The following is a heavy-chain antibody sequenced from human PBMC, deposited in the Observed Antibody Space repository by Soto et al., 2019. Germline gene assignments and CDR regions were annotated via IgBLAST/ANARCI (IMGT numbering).Heavy chain of an antibody. CDR2: IIPIFGTA. J-gene: IGHJ4*02. Sequence: QVQLVQSGAEVKKPGSSVKVSCKASGGTFSSYAISWVRQAPGQGLEWMGGIIPIFGTANYAQKFQGRVTSTADESTRTAYMELSSLRSEDTALYYCARAYCGGDCSRTPHDHWGQGTLGTVSS. D-gene: IGHD2-21*02. CDR3: ARAYCGGDCSRTPHDH. V-gene: IGHV1-69*01. CDR1: GGTFSSYA.